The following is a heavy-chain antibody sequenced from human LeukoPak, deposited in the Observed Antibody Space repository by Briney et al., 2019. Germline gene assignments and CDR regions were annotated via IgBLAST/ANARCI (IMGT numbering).Heavy chain of an antibody. V-gene: IGHV3-23*01. Sequence: GGSLRLSCAASGFTFSSYAMSWVRQAPGKGLEWVSGISGRGGSTYYADSVKGRFTISRDNSKNTLYLQMNSQRAEDTAVYYCAILPGYSSGWYEVNYWGQGALVTVSS. CDR3: AILPGYSSGWYEVNY. J-gene: IGHJ4*02. CDR1: GFTFSSYA. CDR2: ISGRGGST. D-gene: IGHD6-13*01.